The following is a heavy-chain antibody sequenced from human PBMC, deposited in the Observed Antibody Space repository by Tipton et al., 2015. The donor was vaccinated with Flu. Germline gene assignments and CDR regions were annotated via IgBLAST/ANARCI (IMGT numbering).Heavy chain of an antibody. CDR1: GYSISSGFY. Sequence: TLSLTCAVSGYSISSGFYWGWTRQPPGKGLEWIGTIYHSGSPNYNPSLKSRVTISKDTSKNQFSLTLNSVTAADTAMYYCARYSSSVATYWYFDLWGRGTLVTVSS. CDR3: ARYSSSVATYWYFDL. J-gene: IGHJ2*01. V-gene: IGHV4-38-2*01. D-gene: IGHD6-6*01. CDR2: IYHSGSP.